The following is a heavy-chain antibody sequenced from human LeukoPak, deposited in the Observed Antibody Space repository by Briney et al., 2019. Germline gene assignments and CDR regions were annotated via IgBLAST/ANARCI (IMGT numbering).Heavy chain of an antibody. J-gene: IGHJ4*02. CDR2: FDPEDGET. Sequence: ASVKVSCKASGYTFTSYYMHWVRQAPGKGLEWMGGFDPEDGETIYAQKFQGRVTMTEDTSTDTAYMELSSLRSEDTAVYYCATAPYYYDSSGYPIDYWGQGTLVTVSS. CDR3: ATAPYYYDSSGYPIDY. CDR1: GYTFTSYY. V-gene: IGHV1-24*01. D-gene: IGHD3-22*01.